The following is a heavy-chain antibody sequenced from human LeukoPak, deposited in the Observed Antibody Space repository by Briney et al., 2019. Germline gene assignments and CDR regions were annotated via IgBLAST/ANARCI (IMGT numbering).Heavy chain of an antibody. J-gene: IGHJ4*02. CDR3: ARDGSSLLDY. Sequence: GGCLRLSCAASGFTVSSNYMSWVSQAPGKGLEWGSVNYSGGSTYYADSVKGRFTISRDNSKNTLYLQMNSLRAEDTAVYYCARDGSSLLDYWGQGTLVTVSS. D-gene: IGHD2-2*01. CDR1: GFTVSSNY. V-gene: IGHV3-66*02. CDR2: NYSGGST.